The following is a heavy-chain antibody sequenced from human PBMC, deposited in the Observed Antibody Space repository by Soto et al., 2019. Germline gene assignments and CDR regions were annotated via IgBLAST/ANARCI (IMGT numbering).Heavy chain of an antibody. CDR1: GFTFSSFA. V-gene: IGHV3-23*01. J-gene: IGHJ4*02. Sequence: LRLSCVASGFTFSSFAMTWVRQAPGKGLEWVSTLSGSGGDTYYADSVNGRFTISRDKSKNTLYLQMDRLRVEDTAVYYCAKRGGYDYVWKSYRPDYWGQGTLVTVSS. CDR2: LSGSGGDT. D-gene: IGHD3-16*02. CDR3: AKRGGYDYVWKSYRPDY.